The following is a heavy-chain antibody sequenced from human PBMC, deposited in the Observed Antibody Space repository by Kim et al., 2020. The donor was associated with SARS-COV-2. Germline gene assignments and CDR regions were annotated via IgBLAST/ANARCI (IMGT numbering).Heavy chain of an antibody. Sequence: GGSLRLSCAASGFTFRNYALHWVRQAPGKGPEWVSVISYDGTNKYYADSVKGRFTISRDNSKDPHHLHMNSLSSDDTALYYCATHLAHWVAYRYFYGMDV. CDR3: ATHLAHWVAYRYFYGMDV. CDR2: ISYDGTNK. CDR1: GFTFRNYA. J-gene: IGHJ6*01. V-gene: IGHV3-30-3*01. D-gene: IGHD5-12*01.